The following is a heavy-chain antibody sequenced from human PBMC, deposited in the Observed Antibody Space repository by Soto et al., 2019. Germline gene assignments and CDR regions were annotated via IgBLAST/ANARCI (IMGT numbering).Heavy chain of an antibody. CDR2: MNPNSGDT. D-gene: IGHD5-12*01. CDR1: GYRFSDYY. V-gene: IGHV1-2*02. J-gene: IGHJ6*03. CDR3: ARESGGATATLDYYYFYMDV. Sequence: QVPLVQSGAEVKKPGASVTVSCKASGYRFSDYYLHWVRQAPGQGPEWMGWMNPNSGDTKYAQKFKGRVTMTRDTSVRTAFMELNRLKSDDTAMYYCARESGGATATLDYYYFYMDVWGIGTTVTVSS.